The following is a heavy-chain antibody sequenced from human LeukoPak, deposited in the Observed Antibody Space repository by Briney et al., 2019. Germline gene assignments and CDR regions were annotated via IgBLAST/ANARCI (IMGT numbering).Heavy chain of an antibody. CDR1: GFTFSSYW. J-gene: IGHJ4*02. CDR2: IASHGTST. Sequence: GSLRLSCAASGFTFSSYWMNWVSQAPGKGLVWVSRIASHGTSTTYADSVKGRFSISRDNAKNTLYLQMNSLRVEDTAVYYCSRGRPHGNDYWGQGTLVTVSS. D-gene: IGHD4-23*01. CDR3: SRGRPHGNDY. V-gene: IGHV3-74*01.